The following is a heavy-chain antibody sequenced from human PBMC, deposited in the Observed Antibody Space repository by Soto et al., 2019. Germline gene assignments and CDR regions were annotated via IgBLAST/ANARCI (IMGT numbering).Heavy chain of an antibody. J-gene: IGHJ4*02. CDR3: AKGWITVIEVVTIPHFLDY. Sequence: GGSLRLSCAASGFTFSSYAMTWGRQTPGKGLEWVSGISGSGGSTYYADSVKGRFTISRDNSKNTLYLQMNSLRAEDTAVYYCAKGWITVIEVVTIPHFLDYWGQGSLVTVSS. D-gene: IGHD3-22*01. CDR1: GFTFSSYA. CDR2: ISGSGGST. V-gene: IGHV3-23*01.